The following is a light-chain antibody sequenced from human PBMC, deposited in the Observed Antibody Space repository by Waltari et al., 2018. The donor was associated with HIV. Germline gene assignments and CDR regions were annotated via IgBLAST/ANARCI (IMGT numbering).Light chain of an antibody. CDR2: EVS. CDR3: SSFITTTTHVV. V-gene: IGLV2-14*01. J-gene: IGLJ2*01. CDR1: HRAIGGYTY. Sequence: QSALTQPASVSGSLGQSVTISRTGAHRAIGGYTYVSWYQPNPGKAPKLIIHEVSKRPSGVSDRFSGSKSGNTASLTISGLQAEDESDYYCSSFITTTTHVVFGGGTRLTVL.